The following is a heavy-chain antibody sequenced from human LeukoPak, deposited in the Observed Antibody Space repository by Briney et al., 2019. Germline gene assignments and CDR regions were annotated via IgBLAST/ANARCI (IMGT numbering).Heavy chain of an antibody. CDR2: INHSGST. V-gene: IGHV4-34*01. D-gene: IGHD3-9*01. J-gene: IGHJ6*03. CDR3: ARIRILRYFDWFYYMDV. CDR1: GGSFSGYY. Sequence: SETLSLTCAVYGGSFSGYYWSWIRQPPGKGLEWIGEINHSGSTNYNPSLKSRVTISEDTSKNQFSLKLSSVTAADTAVYYCARIRILRYFDWFYYMDVWGKGTTVTVSS.